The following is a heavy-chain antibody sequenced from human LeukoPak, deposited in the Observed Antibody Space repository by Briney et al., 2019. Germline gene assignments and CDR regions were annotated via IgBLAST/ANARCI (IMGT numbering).Heavy chain of an antibody. CDR2: IDPSDSYS. CDR1: GYSFTNYG. J-gene: IGHJ4*02. D-gene: IGHD3-22*01. Sequence: GGSLRLSCKGSGYSFTNYGISWVRQMPGKGLEWMGRIDPSDSYSNYGPSFQGHVTISADRSISTAYLQWRSLKASDTAMYYCARQLDYYDKRDYWGQGTLVTVAS. V-gene: IGHV5-10-1*01. CDR3: ARQLDYYDKRDY.